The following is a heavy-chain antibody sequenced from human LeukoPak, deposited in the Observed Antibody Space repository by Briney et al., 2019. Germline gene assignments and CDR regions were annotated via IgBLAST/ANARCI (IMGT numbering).Heavy chain of an antibody. D-gene: IGHD2-15*01. CDR1: GGSFSGYY. CDR3: ARSTLDCSGGSCYPVGSDY. J-gene: IGHJ4*02. CDR2: INHSGST. Sequence: PSETLSLTCAVYGGSFSGYYWSWIRQPPGKGLEWIGEINHSGSTNYNPSLKSRVTISVDTSKNQFSLKLSSVTAADTAVYYCARSTLDCSGGSCYPVGSDYWGQGTLVTVSS. V-gene: IGHV4-34*01.